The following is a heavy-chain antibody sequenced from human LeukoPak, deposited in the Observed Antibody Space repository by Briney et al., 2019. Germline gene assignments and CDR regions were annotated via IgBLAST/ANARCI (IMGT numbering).Heavy chain of an antibody. CDR3: ARELDYDILTGYSSPPGV. V-gene: IGHV3-74*01. J-gene: IGHJ4*02. Sequence: GGSLRLSCAASGFTFSSHWMHWVRHAPGKGLVWVSRINSDGSSTSYADSVKGRYTISRDNAKNTLYLQMNSLRAEDTAVYYCARELDYDILTGYSSPPGVWGQGTLVTVSS. D-gene: IGHD3-9*01. CDR2: INSDGSST. CDR1: GFTFSSHW.